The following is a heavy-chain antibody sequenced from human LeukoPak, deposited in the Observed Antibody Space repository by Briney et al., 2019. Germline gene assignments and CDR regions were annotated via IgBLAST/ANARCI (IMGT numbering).Heavy chain of an antibody. CDR2: IYYSGST. D-gene: IGHD3-9*01. V-gene: IGHV4-39*07. Sequence: SETLSLTCTVSGGSISSSSYYWGWIRQPPGKGLEWIGSIYYSGSTYYNPSLKSRVTISVDTSKNQFSLKLSSVTAADTAVYCCARGPYYDILTGYNNWFDPWGQGTLVTVSS. CDR3: ARGPYYDILTGYNNWFDP. J-gene: IGHJ5*02. CDR1: GGSISSSSYY.